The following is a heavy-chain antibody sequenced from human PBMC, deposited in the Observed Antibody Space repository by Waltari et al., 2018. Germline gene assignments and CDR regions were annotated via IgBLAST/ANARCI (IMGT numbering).Heavy chain of an antibody. J-gene: IGHJ4*02. Sequence: QVQLQESGPGLVKPSETLSLTCAVSGYSISSRYYWGWIRQPPGKGLEWIGSIYHSGSTYYNPSLKSRVTISVDTSRNQFSLKLSSVTAADTAVYYCARHVWQQLALDYWGQGTLVTVSS. V-gene: IGHV4-38-2*01. D-gene: IGHD6-13*01. CDR3: ARHVWQQLALDY. CDR1: GYSISSRYY. CDR2: IYHSGST.